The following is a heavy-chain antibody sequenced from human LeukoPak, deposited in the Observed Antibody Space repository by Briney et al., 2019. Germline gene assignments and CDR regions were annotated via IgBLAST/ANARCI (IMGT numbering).Heavy chain of an antibody. CDR2: ISYDGSNK. V-gene: IGHV3-30-3*01. D-gene: IGHD3-3*01. Sequence: GRSLRLSCAASGFTFSSYAMHWVRQAPGKGLEWVAVISYDGSNKYYADSVKGRFTISRDNSKNTLYPQMNSLRAEDTAVYYCASLWDFGVVIIPVYYYYGMDVWGQGTTVTVSS. CDR1: GFTFSSYA. CDR3: ASLWDFGVVIIPVYYYYGMDV. J-gene: IGHJ6*02.